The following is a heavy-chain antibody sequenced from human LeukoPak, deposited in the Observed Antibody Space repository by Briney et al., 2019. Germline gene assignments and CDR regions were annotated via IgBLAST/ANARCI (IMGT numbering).Heavy chain of an antibody. CDR2: ISDSGGST. CDR1: GFTFSSYA. CDR3: AKLPVSYSSGWSNFDY. V-gene: IGHV3-23*01. D-gene: IGHD6-19*01. J-gene: IGHJ4*02. Sequence: GGSLRLSCAASGFTFSSYAMSWIRQGPGKGLEWVSGISDSGGSTYYADSVKGRFTISRDNSKNTLYLQMNSLRAEDTAVYFCAKLPVSYSSGWSNFDYWGQGTLVTVSS.